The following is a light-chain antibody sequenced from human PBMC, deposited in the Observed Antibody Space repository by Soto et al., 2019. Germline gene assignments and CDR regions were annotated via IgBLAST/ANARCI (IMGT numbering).Light chain of an antibody. V-gene: IGKV1D-12*01. CDR1: QGISSW. Sequence: DIQMTQSPSSVSASVGDRVTITCRASQGISSWLGWYQQKPGKAPKLLIYAASSMESGVPSGFGGSGCVTDFTLTISSLKPEDCATYYCHQANSIPLNFGGCIKLAIK. J-gene: IGKJ4*01. CDR2: AAS. CDR3: HQANSIPLN.